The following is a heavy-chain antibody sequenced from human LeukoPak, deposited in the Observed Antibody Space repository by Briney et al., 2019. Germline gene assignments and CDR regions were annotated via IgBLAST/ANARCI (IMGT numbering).Heavy chain of an antibody. CDR3: AKGSYYDSSGYFFDY. V-gene: IGHV3-23*01. D-gene: IGHD3-22*01. J-gene: IGHJ4*02. CDR2: ISGGGGST. CDR1: GFTFSSYA. Sequence: GGSLRLSCAASGFTFSSYAMSWVRQAPGKGLEWVSAISGGGGSTYYADSVKGRFTISRDNSKNTLYLQMNSLRAEDTAVYYCAKGSYYDSSGYFFDYWGQGTLVTVSS.